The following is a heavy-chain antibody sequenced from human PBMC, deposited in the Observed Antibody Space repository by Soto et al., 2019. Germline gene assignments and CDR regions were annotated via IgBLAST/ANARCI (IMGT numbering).Heavy chain of an antibody. CDR2: ISAYNGNT. CDR3: ARASGGGVGTTSY. J-gene: IGHJ4*02. D-gene: IGHD1-26*01. V-gene: IGHV1-18*01. CDR1: GYIFSNFG. Sequence: QVQLVQSGPEVKKPGASAKVSCKTSGYIFSNFGISWMRQVPGQGLEWMGWISAYNGNTNYAQKFQDRVTLTTDTSTNTAYMELRSLRSDDTAVYYCARASGGGVGTTSYWGQGTLVTFSS.